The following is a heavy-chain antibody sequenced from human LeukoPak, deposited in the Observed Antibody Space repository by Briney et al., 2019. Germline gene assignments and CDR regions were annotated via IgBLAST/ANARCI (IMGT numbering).Heavy chain of an antibody. V-gene: IGHV4-39*01. CDR2: ISYIGST. CDR1: GGFSVSSSSY. D-gene: IGHD1-26*01. CDR3: ARHVGGTNWFGS. J-gene: IGHJ5*02. Sequence: PSETLSLTCSVSGGFSVSSSSYWGWIRQPPGKGPEWIGSISYIGSTYYNPVLKSRVTISIDTSKNEFSVSLRSVTAADTAVYYCARHVGGTNWFGSWGQGILVTVSS.